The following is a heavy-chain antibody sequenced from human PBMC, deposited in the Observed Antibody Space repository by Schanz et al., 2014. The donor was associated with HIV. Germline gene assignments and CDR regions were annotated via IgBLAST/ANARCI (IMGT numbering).Heavy chain of an antibody. CDR2: ISGSSSTI. V-gene: IGHV3-48*02. J-gene: IGHJ6*02. CDR1: GFIFSSYA. D-gene: IGHD3-3*01. CDR3: AREAYYFDFWNGQYYYYGLDV. Sequence: DVQLVESGGGLIQPGGSLRLSCAASGFIFSSYAMHWVRQAPGKGLEWISYISGSSSTIYYAGSVKGRFTISRDNAKNSLFLQMNSLKDDDTAVYYCAREAYYFDFWNGQYYYYGLDVWGQGTTVTVSS.